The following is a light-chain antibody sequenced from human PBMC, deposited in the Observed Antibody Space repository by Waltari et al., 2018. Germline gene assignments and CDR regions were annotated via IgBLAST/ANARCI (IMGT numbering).Light chain of an antibody. V-gene: IGKV1-9*01. CDR3: QQLNSYQWT. Sequence: IQLTQSPSSLSASVGDRVTITCRASQCISNYLAWYQQKPGKAPKLLIYAASTLQSGVPSRFSGSGSGTHLTLTISSLQPEDFATYYCQQLNSYQWTFGQGTKVEIK. J-gene: IGKJ1*01. CDR1: QCISNY. CDR2: AAS.